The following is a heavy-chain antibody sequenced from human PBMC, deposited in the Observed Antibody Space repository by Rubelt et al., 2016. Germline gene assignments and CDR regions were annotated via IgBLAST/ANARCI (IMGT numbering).Heavy chain of an antibody. CDR2: IYWDDDK. Sequence: LQESGPGLVKPSETLSLTCTVSGGAISRSTYYWGWIRQPPGKALEWLALIYWDDDKRYSPSLKSRFTITKDTSKNQVVLTMTNMDPVDTATYYCAHSEYTYGVLDYCGQGTLVTVSS. D-gene: IGHD5-18*01. J-gene: IGHJ4*02. CDR3: AHSEYTYGVLDY. V-gene: IGHV2-5*02. CDR1: GGAISRSTYY.